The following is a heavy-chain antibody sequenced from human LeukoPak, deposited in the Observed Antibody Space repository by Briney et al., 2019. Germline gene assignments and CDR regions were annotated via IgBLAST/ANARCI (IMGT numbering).Heavy chain of an antibody. J-gene: IGHJ4*02. Sequence: GGSLRLSCAASGFTFSNYWMNWVRQAPGKGLEWVAIIKQDGSEKLYVDSVEGRFTISRDNAKNSLYLQMNSLRVEDTAVYYCMGGAEWLVDYWGQGTLVTVSS. CDR3: MGGAEWLVDY. CDR1: GFTFSNYW. V-gene: IGHV3-7*01. D-gene: IGHD3-3*01. CDR2: IKQDGSEK.